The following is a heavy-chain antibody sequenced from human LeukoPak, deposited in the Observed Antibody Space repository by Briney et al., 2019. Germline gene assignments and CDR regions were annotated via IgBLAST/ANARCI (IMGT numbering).Heavy chain of an antibody. CDR3: AADNTGNPPYDP. J-gene: IGHJ5*02. V-gene: IGHV1-2*02. D-gene: IGHD2-8*02. Sequence: APVKVSCKASGYTFTSYAMHWVRQAPGQGLEWMGWINVNSGATKYAQKFQGRVTMTRDTSVSTAYMDLSSLRSDDTAVYYCAADNTGNPPYDPWGQGTLVTVSS. CDR2: INVNSGAT. CDR1: GYTFTSYA.